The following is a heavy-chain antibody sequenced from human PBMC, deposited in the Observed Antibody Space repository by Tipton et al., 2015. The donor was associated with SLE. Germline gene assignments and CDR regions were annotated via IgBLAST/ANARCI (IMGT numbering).Heavy chain of an antibody. CDR2: IYTTGST. J-gene: IGHJ4*02. D-gene: IGHD1-26*01. CDR3: ARHGSHAQGALYYYFES. CDR1: GDSISSGDCY. Sequence: TLSLTCTVSGDSISSGDCYWSWIRQPAGKGLEWIGHIYTTGSTNYNPSLKSRVTISVHTPKNLFSLRLSSVTAADTAVYYCARHGSHAQGALYYYFESWGKGTQVTVSS. V-gene: IGHV4-61*09.